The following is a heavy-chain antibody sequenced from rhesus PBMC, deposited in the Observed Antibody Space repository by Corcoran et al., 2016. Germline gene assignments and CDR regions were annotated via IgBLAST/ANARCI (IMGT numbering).Heavy chain of an antibody. V-gene: IGHV4-127*01. CDR2: IGGSSEST. CDR3: AREYCTDNGCFSPDY. CDR1: GYSISSYFD. D-gene: IGHD2-21*01. Sequence: QVQLQESGPGLVKPSETLSLPCAVSGYSISSYFDWSWIRPPPGQGLEWIGYIGGSSESTKYNPSLKSRVTISKDTSKNQFSLKLTSMTAADTAVYYCAREYCTDNGCFSPDYWGQGVLVTVSS. J-gene: IGHJ4*01.